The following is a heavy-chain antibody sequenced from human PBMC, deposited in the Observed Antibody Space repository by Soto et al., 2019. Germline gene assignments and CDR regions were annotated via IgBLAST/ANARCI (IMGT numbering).Heavy chain of an antibody. CDR2: ISYDGSDE. CDR1: GFSFRYCG. J-gene: IGHJ4*02. CDR3: AKDRRDYGGNIFDY. V-gene: IGHV3-30*18. D-gene: IGHD4-17*01. Sequence: QVQLVESGGGVVQPGRSLRLSCAASGFSFRYCGMHWVRQAPGKGLEWVALISYDGSDEYYADSVKGRFTISRDNSNNTLYLQMNSPKSEDTAVYYCAKDRRDYGGNIFDYWGQGTVVTVSS.